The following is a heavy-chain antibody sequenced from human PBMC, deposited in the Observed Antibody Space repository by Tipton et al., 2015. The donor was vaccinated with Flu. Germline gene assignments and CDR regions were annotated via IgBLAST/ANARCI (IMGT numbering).Heavy chain of an antibody. J-gene: IGHJ4*02. CDR3: ARETGTMVRGIYYFDY. D-gene: IGHD3-10*01. Sequence: TLSLTCTVSGGSISSYYWSWIRQPPGKGLEWIGYIYYSGSTNYNPSLKSRVTISVDTSKNQFSLKLSSVTAADTAVYYCARETGTMVRGIYYFDYWGQGTLDTVS. CDR1: GGSISSYY. V-gene: IGHV4-59*01. CDR2: IYYSGST.